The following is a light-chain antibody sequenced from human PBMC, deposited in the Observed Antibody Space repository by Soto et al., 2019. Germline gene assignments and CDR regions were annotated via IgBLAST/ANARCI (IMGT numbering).Light chain of an antibody. J-gene: IGLJ3*02. V-gene: IGLV2-14*01. CDR3: SSYTSSSGDWV. Sequence: QSALTQPASVSGSPGQSITISCTGTSSDVGGYNYVSWYQQHPGTAPKLMIYDVSNRPSGVSNRFSGSKSGNTASLTISGLQAEDEADYYCSSYTSSSGDWVFGGGTKVTVL. CDR1: SSDVGGYNY. CDR2: DVS.